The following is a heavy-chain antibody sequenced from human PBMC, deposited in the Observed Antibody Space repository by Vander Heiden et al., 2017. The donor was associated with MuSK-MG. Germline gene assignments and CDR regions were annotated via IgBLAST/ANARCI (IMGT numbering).Heavy chain of an antibody. J-gene: IGHJ4*02. CDR2: ISGSADST. V-gene: IGHV3-23*01. CDR3: AKRRDYFDS. CDR1: GFTFSGVA. Sequence: EVQLLESGGDLVQPGGSLRLSCAASGFTFSGVAMGWVRQAPGKGLECVSTISGSADSTYYADSVKGRFTISRDNSKNTLYLQMNSLRAEDTAVYYCAKRRDYFDSWGQGTLVTVSS.